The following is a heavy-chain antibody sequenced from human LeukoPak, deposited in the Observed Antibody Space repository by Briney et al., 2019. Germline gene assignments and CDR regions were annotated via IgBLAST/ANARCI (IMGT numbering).Heavy chain of an antibody. CDR1: GFTFSSHG. V-gene: IGHV3-23*01. J-gene: IGHJ4*02. CDR3: AKDDRWLQFCC. CDR2: IIPGGHTT. Sequence: GGALRLSCVASGFTFSSHGMNWVRQAPGKGLEWVSGIIPGGHTTYYADSVRGRFTISRDNSRNTVYLQMNSLRAEDTAVYYCAKDDRWLQFCCWGQGTLVTVSA. D-gene: IGHD5-24*01.